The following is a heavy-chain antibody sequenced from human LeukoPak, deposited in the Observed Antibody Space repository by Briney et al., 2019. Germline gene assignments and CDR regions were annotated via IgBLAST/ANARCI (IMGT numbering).Heavy chain of an antibody. CDR3: ARRILRGGYYMDV. CDR2: IYYSGST. J-gene: IGHJ6*03. CDR1: GDSISSSSYY. V-gene: IGHV4-39*01. Sequence: SETLSLTCTVSGDSISSSSYYWGWIRQPPGKGLEWIGSIYYSGSTYYNPSLKSRVTISVDTSKNQFSLKLGSVTAADTAVYYCARRILRGGYYMDVWGKGTTVTVSS. D-gene: IGHD3-10*01.